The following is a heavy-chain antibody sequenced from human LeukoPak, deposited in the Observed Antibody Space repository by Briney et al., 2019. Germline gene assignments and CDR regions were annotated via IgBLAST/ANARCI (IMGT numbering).Heavy chain of an antibody. Sequence: GGSLRLSCAASGFTFSSYAMSWVRQAPGKGLEWVSAISGSGGSTYYADSVKGRFTISRDNSKNTLYLQMNSLRAEDTAVYYCAKDPHCGGDCYPFFDYWGQGTLVTVSS. D-gene: IGHD2-21*02. CDR3: AKDPHCGGDCYPFFDY. CDR1: GFTFSSYA. V-gene: IGHV3-23*01. J-gene: IGHJ4*02. CDR2: ISGSGGST.